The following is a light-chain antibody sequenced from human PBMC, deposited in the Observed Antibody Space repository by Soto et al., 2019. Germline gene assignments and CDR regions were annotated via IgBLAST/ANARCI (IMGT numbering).Light chain of an antibody. CDR3: AAWDDSLSGPLYV. Sequence: QSVLTQPPSASGTPGQRVTISCSGSSSNIGSNYVYWYQQLPGTAPKLLIYRNNQRPSGGPDRFSGSKSGTSASLAISGLRSEDEADYYCAAWDDSLSGPLYVFGTGTKVTVL. J-gene: IGLJ1*01. CDR2: RNN. CDR1: SSNIGSNY. V-gene: IGLV1-47*01.